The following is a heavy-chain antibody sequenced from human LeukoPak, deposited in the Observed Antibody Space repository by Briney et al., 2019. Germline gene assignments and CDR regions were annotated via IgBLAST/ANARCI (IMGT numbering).Heavy chain of an antibody. J-gene: IGHJ3*01. CDR1: GGSISSHY. CDR3: ARYSDTDASFDF. Sequence: SETLSLTCTVSGGSISSHYWSWIRQPPGKGLERIGYISHSGSTTYYPSLKSRITISADTSKSQFSLKLGSVTVADTAVYFCARYSDTDASFDFWGQGTMVTVSS. CDR2: ISHSGST. V-gene: IGHV4-59*11. D-gene: IGHD1-26*01.